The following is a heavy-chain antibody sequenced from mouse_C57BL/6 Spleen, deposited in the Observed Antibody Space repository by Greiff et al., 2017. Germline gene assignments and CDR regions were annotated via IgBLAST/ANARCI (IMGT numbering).Heavy chain of an antibody. CDR2: IHPNSGST. Sequence: QVQLQQPGAELVKPGASVKLSCKASGYTFTSYWMHWVKQRPGQGLEWIGMIHPNSGSTNYNEKFKSKATLTVDKSSSTAYMQLSSLTSEDSAVYYCALIYDGYPAWFADWGQGTLVTVSA. CDR3: ALIYDGYPAWFAD. D-gene: IGHD2-3*01. CDR1: GYTFTSYW. J-gene: IGHJ3*01. V-gene: IGHV1-64*01.